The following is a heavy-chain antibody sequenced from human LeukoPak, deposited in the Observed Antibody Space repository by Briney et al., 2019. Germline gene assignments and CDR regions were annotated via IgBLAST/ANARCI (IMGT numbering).Heavy chain of an antibody. CDR3: ARDSISYSSGYYYDFDY. CDR1: GFTFSSYA. CDR2: ISYDGSNK. V-gene: IGHV3-30-3*01. J-gene: IGHJ4*02. Sequence: GGSLRLSCAASGFTFSSYAMHWVRQAPGKGLEWVAVISYDGSNKYYADSVKGRFTISRDNSKNTLYLQMNSLRAEDTAVYYCARDSISYSSGYYYDFDYWGQGTLVTVSS. D-gene: IGHD3-22*01.